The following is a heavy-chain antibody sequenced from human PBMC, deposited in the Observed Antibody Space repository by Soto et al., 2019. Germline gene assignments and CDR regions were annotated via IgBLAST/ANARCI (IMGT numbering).Heavy chain of an antibody. CDR3: ARTWFGELLSDYYYGMDV. Sequence: GESLKISCAASGFTFSDHYMDWVRQAPGKGLEWVGRTRNKANSYTTEYAASVKGRFTISRDDSKNSLYLQMNSLKTEDTAVYYCARTWFGELLSDYYYGMDVWGQGTTVTVSS. J-gene: IGHJ6*02. V-gene: IGHV3-72*01. CDR2: TRNKANSYTT. CDR1: GFTFSDHY. D-gene: IGHD3-10*01.